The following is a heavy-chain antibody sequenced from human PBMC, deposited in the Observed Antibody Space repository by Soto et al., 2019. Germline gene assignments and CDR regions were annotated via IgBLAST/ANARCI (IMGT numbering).Heavy chain of an antibody. CDR3: ASFTDFWSGYPPSYPGMAV. D-gene: IGHD3-3*01. CDR2: IIPIFGTA. J-gene: IGHJ6*04. Sequence: SVKVSCKASGGTFSSYASSWVRQAPGQGLEWMGGIIPIFGTANYAQKFQGRVTITADESTSTAYMELSSLRSEDTAVYYCASFTDFWSGYPPSYPGMAVWGNGTTVXVSS. CDR1: GGTFSSYA. V-gene: IGHV1-69*13.